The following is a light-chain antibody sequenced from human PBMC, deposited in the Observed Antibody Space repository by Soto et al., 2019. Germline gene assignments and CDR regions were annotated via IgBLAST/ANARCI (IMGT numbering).Light chain of an antibody. CDR3: QQSYRTPHT. CDR2: AAS. J-gene: IGKJ2*01. Sequence: DIQMTQSPSSLSASVGDRVTISCRASQGVSNYLIWYQQRQGRAPKLLIYAASNLVSGVPSRFSGSRSGTNFTLTISSLQPEDFATYYCQQSYRTPHTFGQGTKLETK. V-gene: IGKV1-39*01. CDR1: QGVSNY.